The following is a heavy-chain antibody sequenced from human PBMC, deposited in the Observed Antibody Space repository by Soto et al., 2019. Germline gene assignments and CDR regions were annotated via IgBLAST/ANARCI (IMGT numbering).Heavy chain of an antibody. CDR3: AKDSSGYPKHGFDP. D-gene: IGHD3-22*01. J-gene: IGHJ5*02. CDR2: ISGSGGST. V-gene: IGHV3-23*01. Sequence: GGSLRLSCAASGFTFSSYAMSWVRQAPGKGLEWVSAISGSGGSTYYADSVKGRLTISRDNSKNTLYLQMNSLRAEDTAVYYCAKDSSGYPKHGFDPWGQGTLVTVSS. CDR1: GFTFSSYA.